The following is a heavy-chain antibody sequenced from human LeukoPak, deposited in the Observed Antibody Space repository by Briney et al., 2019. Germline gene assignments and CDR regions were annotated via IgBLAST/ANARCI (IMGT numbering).Heavy chain of an antibody. CDR3: ARYSPNYGGLFDY. V-gene: IGHV3-74*01. J-gene: IGHJ4*02. D-gene: IGHD4/OR15-4a*01. CDR1: GFTFSSYA. Sequence: GGSLRLSCAASGFTFSSYAMSWVRQAPGKGLVWVSRISGDGSSTSYADSVKGRFTISRDNAGNTVYLQMNSLRVEDTAMYYCARYSPNYGGLFDYWGQGTLVTVSS. CDR2: ISGDGSST.